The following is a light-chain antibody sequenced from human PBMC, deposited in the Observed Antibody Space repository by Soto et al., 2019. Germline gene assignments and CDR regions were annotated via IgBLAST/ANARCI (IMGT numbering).Light chain of an antibody. CDR1: NSNVGSNT. V-gene: IGLV1-44*01. J-gene: IGLJ2*01. CDR2: LNN. Sequence: QSVLTQPPSASGTPGQRVTISCSGSNSNVGSNTVDWYQQLPGTAPKLLIYLNNQRPSGVPDRLSGSKSGTSASLAISGLQSEDEADYYCAAWDDSLNAVVFGGGTKLTVL. CDR3: AAWDDSLNAVV.